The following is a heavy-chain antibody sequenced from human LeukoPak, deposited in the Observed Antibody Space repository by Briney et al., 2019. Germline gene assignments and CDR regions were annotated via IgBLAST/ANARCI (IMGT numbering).Heavy chain of an antibody. V-gene: IGHV3-23*01. Sequence: GGSLRLSCAASGFTFSSYAMSWVRQAPGKGLEWVSAISGSGGSTYYANSVKGRFTISRDNSKNTLYLQMNSLRAEDTAVYYCAKDARVRGVITLDYWGQGTLVTVSS. CDR2: ISGSGGST. J-gene: IGHJ4*02. CDR3: AKDARVRGVITLDY. CDR1: GFTFSSYA. D-gene: IGHD3-10*01.